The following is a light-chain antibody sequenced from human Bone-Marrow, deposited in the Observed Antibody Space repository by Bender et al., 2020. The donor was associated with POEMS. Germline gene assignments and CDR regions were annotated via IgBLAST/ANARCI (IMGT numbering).Light chain of an antibody. V-gene: IGLV2-14*01. CDR1: SSDVGAYNY. CDR3: SSDTSSNPYV. J-gene: IGLJ1*01. CDR2: DVS. Sequence: QSALTQPASVSGSPGQSIIISCTGTSSDVGAYNYVSWYQQHPDKAPKLMIYDVSNRPSGVSNRFSASKSGNTASLTISGLQAEDEADYYCSSDTSSNPYVFGTGTKVSVL.